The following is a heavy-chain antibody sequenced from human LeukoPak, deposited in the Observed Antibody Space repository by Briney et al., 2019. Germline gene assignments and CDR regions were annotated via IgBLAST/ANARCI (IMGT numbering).Heavy chain of an antibody. Sequence: GGSLSLLRSVSGFPDSRHYMSWVRQAPGKGLEWVSVSYSGGRTYYADSVKGRFTNSRDNSKNTLYLQMNSLRAEDTAVYYCATDYCSSTSCYTGDYWGQGTLVTVSS. CDR1: GFPDSRHY. V-gene: IGHV3-53*01. CDR2: SYSGGRT. CDR3: ATDYCSSTSCYTGDY. J-gene: IGHJ4*02. D-gene: IGHD2-2*02.